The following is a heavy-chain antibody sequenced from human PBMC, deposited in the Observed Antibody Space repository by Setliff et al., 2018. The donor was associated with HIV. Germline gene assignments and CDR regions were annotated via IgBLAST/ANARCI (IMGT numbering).Heavy chain of an antibody. V-gene: IGHV4-34*01. J-gene: IGHJ3*02. CDR1: GGPLSGHY. D-gene: IGHD3-22*01. Sequence: SETLSLTCAVYGGPLSGHYWSWIRQPPGQGLEWIGETGHSGRTKYNPSLKSRVTMSVDTSKNQFSLKLKSVTAADTAVYYCAREDTTGYYSLSAFDIWGQGTLVTVS. CDR3: AREDTTGYYSLSAFDI. CDR2: TGHSGRT.